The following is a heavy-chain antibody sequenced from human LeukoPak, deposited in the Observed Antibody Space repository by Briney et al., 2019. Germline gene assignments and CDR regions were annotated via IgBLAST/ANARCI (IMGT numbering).Heavy chain of an antibody. Sequence: PSETLSLTCAVYGGSFSGYYWSWIRQPPGKGLEWIGEINHSGSTYYNPSLKSRVTISVDTSKNQFSLKLSSVTAADTAVYYCAKRGSGFYYYYYYMDVWGKGTTVTVSS. CDR2: INHSGST. J-gene: IGHJ6*03. D-gene: IGHD3-10*01. CDR3: AKRGSGFYYYYYYMDV. V-gene: IGHV4-34*01. CDR1: GGSFSGYY.